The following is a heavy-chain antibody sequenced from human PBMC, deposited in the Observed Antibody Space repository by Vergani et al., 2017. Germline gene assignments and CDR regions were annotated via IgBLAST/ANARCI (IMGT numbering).Heavy chain of an antibody. Sequence: QVQLQQWGAGLLKPSETLSLTCAVYGGSFSGYYWSWIRQPPGKGLEWIGEINHSGSTYYNPSLKSRVTISVDTSKNQFSLKLSSVTAADTAVYYCARGLPEITIFGGVFDYWGQGTLVTVSS. D-gene: IGHD3-3*01. CDR1: GGSFSGYY. CDR2: INHSGST. V-gene: IGHV4-34*01. J-gene: IGHJ4*02. CDR3: ARGLPEITIFGGVFDY.